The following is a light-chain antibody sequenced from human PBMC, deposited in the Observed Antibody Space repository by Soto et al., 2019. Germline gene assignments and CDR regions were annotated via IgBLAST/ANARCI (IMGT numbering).Light chain of an antibody. CDR2: DAS. J-gene: IGKJ1*01. CDR1: QGIRID. CDR3: LQHYSYPWT. Sequence: DIQMTQSPSSLSASVGDRVTITSRASQGIRIDLGWYQQKPGKAPKRLIYDASNLQSGVPSRFSGSGSGTEFTLTISSLQPEDFATYSCLQHYSYPWTFGQGTKVE. V-gene: IGKV1-17*01.